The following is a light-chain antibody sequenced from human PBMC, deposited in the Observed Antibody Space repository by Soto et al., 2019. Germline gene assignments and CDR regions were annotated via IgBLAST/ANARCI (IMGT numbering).Light chain of an antibody. CDR2: DAS. CDR1: QNVDIY. Sequence: EVVLTQSPVTLALSPGERATLSCRASQNVDIYVACYQQRPGQAPRLLIYDASNRATGIPARFSGSGSGTDFTITIISLEPEDVAVYYCQQRRDLPQIPFSGGTTVELK. V-gene: IGKV3-11*01. J-gene: IGKJ4*01. CDR3: QQRRDLPQIP.